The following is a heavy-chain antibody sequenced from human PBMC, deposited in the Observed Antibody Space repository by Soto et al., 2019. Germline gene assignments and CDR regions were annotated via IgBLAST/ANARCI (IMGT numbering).Heavy chain of an antibody. CDR2: TYYRSNWYT. D-gene: IGHD4-4*01. CDR3: ARDPPDFHSAFDY. V-gene: IGHV6-1*01. CDR1: GDSVSSNTAA. J-gene: IGHJ4*02. Sequence: SQTLSLTCATSGDSVSSNTAAWNWIRQSPSRGLEWLGRTYYRSNWYTDYAASVKSRITINPDTSKNQFSLQLNSVTPEDTTVYYCARDPPDFHSAFDYWGQGTLVTVS.